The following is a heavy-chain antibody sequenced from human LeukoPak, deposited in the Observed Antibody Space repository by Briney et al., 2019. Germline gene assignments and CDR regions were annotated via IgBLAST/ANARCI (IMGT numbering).Heavy chain of an antibody. CDR1: GYTFTSYG. V-gene: IGHV1-18*01. Sequence: ASVKVSYKASGYTFTSYGISWVRQAPGQGLEWMGWISAYNGNTNYAQKLQGRVTMTTDTSTSTAYMELGSLRSDDTAVYYCARDTSGYLRWFDPWGQGTLVTVSS. CDR3: ARDTSGYLRWFDP. J-gene: IGHJ5*02. D-gene: IGHD3-22*01. CDR2: ISAYNGNT.